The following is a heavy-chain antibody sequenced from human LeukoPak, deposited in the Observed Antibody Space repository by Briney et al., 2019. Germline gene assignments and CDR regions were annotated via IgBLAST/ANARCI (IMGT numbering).Heavy chain of an antibody. CDR3: ATRVGAARYYGMDV. V-gene: IGHV1-24*01. Sequence: ASVKVSCKVSGYTLTELSMHWVRQAPGKGLEWMGGFDPEDGETIYAQKFQGRVTMTEDTSTDTAYMELNSLRSEDTAVYYCATRVGAARYYGMDVWGQGTTVTVSS. J-gene: IGHJ6*02. CDR2: FDPEDGET. CDR1: GYTLTELS. D-gene: IGHD1-26*01.